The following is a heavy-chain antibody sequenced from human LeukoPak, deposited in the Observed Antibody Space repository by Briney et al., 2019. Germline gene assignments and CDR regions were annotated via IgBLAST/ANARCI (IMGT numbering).Heavy chain of an antibody. J-gene: IGHJ6*02. CDR3: TRFSRGNSDSYYYGLDV. CDR2: IKTKAESYAT. Sequence: PGGSLRLSCAASGFTFSGSAIHWVRQASGKWLEWVARIKTKAESYATAYAASVKGRFTISRDDSKNTAYLQMDSLKTEDTAMYYCTRFSRGNSDSYYYGLDVWGQGTTVTVSS. V-gene: IGHV3-73*01. D-gene: IGHD4-23*01. CDR1: GFTFSGSA.